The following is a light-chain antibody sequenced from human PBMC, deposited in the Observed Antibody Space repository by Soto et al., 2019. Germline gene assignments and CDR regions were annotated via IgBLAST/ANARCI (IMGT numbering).Light chain of an antibody. CDR1: QGISNY. CDR3: QQSDSTPST. V-gene: IGKV1-17*03. Sequence: DIQMTQSPSAMSASVGDTVTITCRASQGISNYLAWFQQKPGKVPERLIFGASSLQSGGPSRFSGRGSGTDFTLTIASLQPEDFSTYYCQQSDSTPSTFGQGTKVEI. J-gene: IGKJ2*01. CDR2: GAS.